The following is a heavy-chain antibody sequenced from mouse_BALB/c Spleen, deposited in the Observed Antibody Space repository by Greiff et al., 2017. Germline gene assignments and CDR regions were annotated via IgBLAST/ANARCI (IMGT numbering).Heavy chain of an antibody. V-gene: IGHV1-59*01. Sequence: QVQLQQSGAELVRPGASVKISCKAFGYTFTNHHINWVKQRPGQGLEWIGVIDPSDSYTSYNQKFKGKATLTVDTSSSTAYMQLSSLTSEDSAVYYCTRCNYYGSSYDTNFDYWGQGTTLTVSS. CDR1: GYTFTNHH. CDR2: IDPSDSYT. CDR3: TRCNYYGSSYDTNFDY. J-gene: IGHJ2*01. D-gene: IGHD1-1*01.